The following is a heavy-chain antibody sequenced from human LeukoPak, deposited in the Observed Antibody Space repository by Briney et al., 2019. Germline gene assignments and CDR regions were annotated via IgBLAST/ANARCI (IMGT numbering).Heavy chain of an antibody. CDR3: ARGYNWGSPTRNFYYLDV. CDR1: GGSISSYY. J-gene: IGHJ6*03. Sequence: SETLSLTCTVSGGSISSYYWSWIRQPAGKGLEWIGRIYTSGSTDYNPSLKSRVTMSVDTSKNQFSLKLRSVTAADTAVYYCARGYNWGSPTRNFYYLDVWGKGTTVTVSS. V-gene: IGHV4-4*07. CDR2: IYTSGST. D-gene: IGHD7-27*01.